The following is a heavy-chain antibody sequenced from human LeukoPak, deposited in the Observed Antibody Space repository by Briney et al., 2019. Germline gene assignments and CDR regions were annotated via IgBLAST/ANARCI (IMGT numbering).Heavy chain of an antibody. D-gene: IGHD2-2*01. V-gene: IGHV3-23*01. Sequence: GGSLRLSSAASGFTFSSYAMSWVRQAPGKGLEWVSAISGSGGSTYYADSVKGRFTIPRDNSKNTLYLQMNSLRAEDTAVYYCAKGGQGVVPAAIAYWGQGTLVTVSS. CDR1: GFTFSSYA. CDR2: ISGSGGST. CDR3: AKGGQGVVPAAIAY. J-gene: IGHJ4*02.